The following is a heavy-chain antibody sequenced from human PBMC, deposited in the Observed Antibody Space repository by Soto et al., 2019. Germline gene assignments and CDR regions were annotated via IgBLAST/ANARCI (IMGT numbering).Heavy chain of an antibody. CDR2: IYYSGST. D-gene: IGHD3-22*01. CDR1: GGSISSGDYY. J-gene: IGHJ4*02. V-gene: IGHV4-30-4*01. CDR3: ARDDGTYYYDSSGSSLFDY. Sequence: PSETLSLTCTVSGGSISSGDYYWSWIRQPPGKGLEWIGYIYYSGSTYYNPSLKSRVTISVDTSKNQFYLKLSSVTAADTAVYYCARDDGTYYYDSSGSSLFDYWGQGTLVTVSS.